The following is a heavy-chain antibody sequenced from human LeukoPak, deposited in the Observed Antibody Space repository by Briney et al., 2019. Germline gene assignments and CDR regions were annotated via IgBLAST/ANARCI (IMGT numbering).Heavy chain of an antibody. CDR2: ISSSGTYI. J-gene: IGHJ4*02. CDR1: GFTFNNYW. Sequence: GGSLRLSCEASGFTFNNYWMSWFRQAPGKGLEWVSSISSSGTYIYYADSVKGRFTISRDNAKNSLSLQMNSLRAEDTAVYYCARAQYSDYWGQGTLVTVSS. V-gene: IGHV3-21*01. CDR3: ARAQYSDY. D-gene: IGHD2-15*01.